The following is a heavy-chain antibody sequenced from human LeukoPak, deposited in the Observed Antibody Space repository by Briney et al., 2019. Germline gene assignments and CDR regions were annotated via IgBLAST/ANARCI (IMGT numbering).Heavy chain of an antibody. CDR3: ATQYIYCSGGSCYGHFDY. J-gene: IGHJ4*02. Sequence: ASVKVSCKASGYTFTSYAMHWVRQAPGQRLEWMGWINAGNGNTKYSQKFQGRVTMTEDTSTDTAYMELSSLRSEDTAVYYCATQYIYCSGGSCYGHFDYWGQGTLVTVSS. CDR1: GYTFTSYA. V-gene: IGHV1-3*01. D-gene: IGHD2-15*01. CDR2: INAGNGNT.